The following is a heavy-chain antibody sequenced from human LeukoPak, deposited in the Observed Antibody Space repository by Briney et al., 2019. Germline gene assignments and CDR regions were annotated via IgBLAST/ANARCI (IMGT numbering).Heavy chain of an antibody. D-gene: IGHD3-10*01. CDR1: GFTFSSYA. J-gene: IGHJ4*01. V-gene: IGHV3-23*01. CDR3: ARAIGSGPGGHFDF. Sequence: GGSLRLSCAASGFTFSSYAMSWLRQAPGKGLDGVSAISCSCGSTYYADSVQGRFTISRANCKNTLYLQMNSLRPEDTAVYYCARAIGSGPGGHFDFWGRGILVPVSS. CDR2: ISCSCGST.